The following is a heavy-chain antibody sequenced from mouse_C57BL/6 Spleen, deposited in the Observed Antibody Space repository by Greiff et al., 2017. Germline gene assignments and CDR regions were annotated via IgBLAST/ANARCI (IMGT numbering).Heavy chain of an antibody. J-gene: IGHJ3*01. D-gene: IGHD2-5*01. CDR3: AREGVSKGVAY. V-gene: IGHV1-81*01. Sequence: VQLVESGAELARPGASVKLSCKASGYTFTSYGISWVKQRTGQGLEWIGEIYPRSGNTYYNEKFKGKATLTADKSSSTAYMELRSLTSEDSAVYFCAREGVSKGVAYWGQGTLVTVSA. CDR2: IYPRSGNT. CDR1: GYTFTSYG.